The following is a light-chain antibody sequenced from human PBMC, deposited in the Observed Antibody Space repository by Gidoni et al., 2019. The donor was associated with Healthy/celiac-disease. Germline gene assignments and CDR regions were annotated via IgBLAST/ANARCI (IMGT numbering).Light chain of an antibody. Sequence: DIQMTQSPSSLSASVGDRVTITCRASQGISNYLPWYQQKPGKVPKLLIYAASTLQSGVPSRFSGSGSGTDFTLTISSLQPEDVATYYCQKYNSAPSITFGQGTRLEIK. CDR1: QGISNY. J-gene: IGKJ5*01. CDR2: AAS. V-gene: IGKV1-27*01. CDR3: QKYNSAPSIT.